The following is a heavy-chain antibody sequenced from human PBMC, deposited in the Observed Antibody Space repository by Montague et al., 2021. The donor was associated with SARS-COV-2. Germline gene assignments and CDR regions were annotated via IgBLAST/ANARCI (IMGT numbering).Heavy chain of an antibody. D-gene: IGHD3-22*01. CDR3: ARGRIELSMIVVVMTGASYYMDF. V-gene: IGHV4-34*01. Sequence: SETLSLTCAVDGESFSGHYWTWIRQPPGKGLEWIGEIYHTGSTNYNPSLKSRVTISVDTSKNQFSLKLRSVTAADTAVYYCARGRIELSMIVVVMTGASYYMDFWGKGTTVTVPS. CDR1: GESFSGHY. CDR2: IYHTGST. J-gene: IGHJ6*03.